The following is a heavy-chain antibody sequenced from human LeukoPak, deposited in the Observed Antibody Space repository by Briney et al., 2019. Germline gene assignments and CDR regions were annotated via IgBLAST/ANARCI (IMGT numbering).Heavy chain of an antibody. CDR2: ISSNGGST. D-gene: IGHD1-26*01. CDR3: ARRGSYYGDSMDY. J-gene: IGHJ4*02. V-gene: IGHV3-64*01. CDR1: GFTFSSYA. Sequence: PGGSLRLSCAASGFTFSSYAMQWVRQAPGKGLEYVSAISSNGGSTYYANSVKGRFTISRDNSKNTLYLQMGSLRAEDMAVYYCARRGSYYGDSMDYWGQGTLVTVSS.